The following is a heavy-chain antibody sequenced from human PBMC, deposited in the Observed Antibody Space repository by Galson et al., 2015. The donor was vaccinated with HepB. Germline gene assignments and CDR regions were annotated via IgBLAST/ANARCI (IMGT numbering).Heavy chain of an antibody. D-gene: IGHD2-8*01. V-gene: IGHV3-66*01. CDR2: IYSAGNA. J-gene: IGHJ5*02. CDR1: GFTVNSHYY. Sequence: SLRLSCAASGFTVNSHYYMSWVRQAPGKGLEWVGVIYSAGNAYYGDSVQGRFTLSRDNFKRTMYLQMNSLRAEDTAVYYCVGENAIRPWGQGTLVTVSS. CDR3: VGENAIRP.